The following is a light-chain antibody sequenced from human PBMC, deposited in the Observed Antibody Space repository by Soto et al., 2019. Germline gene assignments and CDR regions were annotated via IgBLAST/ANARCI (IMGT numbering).Light chain of an antibody. CDR3: SSHTSGSTRV. CDR1: SSDVGGYDY. J-gene: IGLJ1*01. CDR2: EVT. Sequence: QSVLTQPASVSGSPGQSIAISCTGTSSDVGGYDYVSWYQQHPDKAPKLMIYEVTKRPSGVSNRFSGSKSCNTASLTISGLQPEDEADYYCSSHTSGSTRVFGSGTKVT. V-gene: IGLV2-14*01.